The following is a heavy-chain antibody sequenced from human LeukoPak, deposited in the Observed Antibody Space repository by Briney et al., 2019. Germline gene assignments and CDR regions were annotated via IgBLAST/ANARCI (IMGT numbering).Heavy chain of an antibody. CDR1: GFTFSSYW. Sequence: PGGSLRLSCAASGFTFSSYWMHWVRQAPGKGLVWVSRTNSDGSSTSYADSVKGRFTISRDNAKNTLYLQMNSLRAEDTAVYYCAKSPRTTYYYYGMDVWGQGTTVTVSS. V-gene: IGHV3-74*01. CDR3: AKSPRTTYYYYGMDV. D-gene: IGHD1-1*01. J-gene: IGHJ6*02. CDR2: TNSDGSST.